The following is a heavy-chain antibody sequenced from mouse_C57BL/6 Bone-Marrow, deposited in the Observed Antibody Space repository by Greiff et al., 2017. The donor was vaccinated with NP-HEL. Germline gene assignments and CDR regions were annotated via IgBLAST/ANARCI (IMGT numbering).Heavy chain of an antibody. D-gene: IGHD2-2*01. CDR1: GFTFSSYT. CDR3: ASLWLRRRGYAMDY. Sequence: EVQGVESGGGLVKPGGSLKLSCAASGFTFSSYTMSWVRQTPEKRLEWVATISGGGGNTYYPDSVKGRFTISRDNAKNTLYLQMSSLRSEDTALYYCASLWLRRRGYAMDYWGQGTSVTVSS. CDR2: ISGGGGNT. J-gene: IGHJ4*01. V-gene: IGHV5-9*01.